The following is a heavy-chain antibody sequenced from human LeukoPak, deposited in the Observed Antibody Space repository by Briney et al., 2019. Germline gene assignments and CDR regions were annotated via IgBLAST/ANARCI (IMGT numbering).Heavy chain of an antibody. CDR1: GFTFSSYA. Sequence: SGGSLRLSCAASGFTFSSYAMSWVRQAPGKGLEWVSAISGSGGSTYYADSVKGRFTISRDNSKNTLYLQMNSLRAEDTAVYYCARLEVLRYAYFDYWGQGTLVTVSS. V-gene: IGHV3-23*01. J-gene: IGHJ4*02. D-gene: IGHD3-9*01. CDR2: ISGSGGST. CDR3: ARLEVLRYAYFDY.